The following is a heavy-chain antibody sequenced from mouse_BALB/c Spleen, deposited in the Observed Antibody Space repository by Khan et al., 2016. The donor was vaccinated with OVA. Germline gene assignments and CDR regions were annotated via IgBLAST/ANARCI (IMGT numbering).Heavy chain of an antibody. J-gene: IGHJ4*01. CDR1: GYSITSNYA. D-gene: IGHD1-1*01. V-gene: IGHV3-2*02. CDR2: ISYSGST. Sequence: EVQLQESGPGLVKPSQSLSLTCTVTGYSITSNYAWNWIRQFPGNKLEWMGYISYSGSTSYNPSLKSRISITRDTSKNQFFLQLSSVTTEDTATYYGARGNYYGYAMDYWGQGTSVTVSS. CDR3: ARGNYYGYAMDY.